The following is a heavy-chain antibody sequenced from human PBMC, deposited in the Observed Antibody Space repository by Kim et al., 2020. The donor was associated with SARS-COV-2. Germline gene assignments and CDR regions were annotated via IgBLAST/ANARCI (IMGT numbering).Heavy chain of an antibody. Sequence: AGSLRLSCAASGFTFSSYAMHWVRQAPGKGLEWVAVISYDGSNKYYVDSVKGRFTISRDNSKNTLYLQMNSLRAEDTAVYYCARDEAVGGWYDYFDYWGQGTLVTVSS. CDR2: ISYDGSNK. CDR3: ARDEAVGGWYDYFDY. J-gene: IGHJ4*02. V-gene: IGHV3-30*04. CDR1: GFTFSSYA. D-gene: IGHD6-19*01.